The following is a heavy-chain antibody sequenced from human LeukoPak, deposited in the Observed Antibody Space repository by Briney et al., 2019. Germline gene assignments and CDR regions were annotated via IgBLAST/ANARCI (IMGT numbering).Heavy chain of an antibody. J-gene: IGHJ3*02. CDR2: IRSKAYGGTT. D-gene: IGHD3-3*01. CDR1: GFTLGDYA. V-gene: IGHV3-49*04. Sequence: GGSLRLSCTASGFTLGDYAMSWVRQAPGKGLEWVGFIRSKAYGGTTEYAASVKGRFTISRDDSKSIAYLQMNSLKTEDTAVYYCTRAIFGVVIPNAFDIWGQGTMVTVSS. CDR3: TRAIFGVVIPNAFDI.